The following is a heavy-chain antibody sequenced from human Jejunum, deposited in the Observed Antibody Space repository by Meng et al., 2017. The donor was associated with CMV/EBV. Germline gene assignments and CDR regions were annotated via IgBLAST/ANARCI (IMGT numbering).Heavy chain of an antibody. V-gene: IGHV3-43*01. J-gene: IGHJ4*02. D-gene: IGHD6-6*01. CDR1: GFNFDAST. CDR2: IDLDGGGT. CDR3: AKDLGSSSHAFDY. Sequence: ASGFNFDASTMLWIRQVPGKGLEWVSLIDLDGGGTYYADSVKGRFTISRDNSKNSLYLQMNNLRSEDTAFYYCAKDLGSSSHAFDYWGQGTLVTVSS.